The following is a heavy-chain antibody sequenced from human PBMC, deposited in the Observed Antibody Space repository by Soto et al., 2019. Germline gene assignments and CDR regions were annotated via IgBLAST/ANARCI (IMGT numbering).Heavy chain of an antibody. Sequence: SETLSLTCTVSGGSINSANYYWGWIRQAPGKGLEWIASIHYTGSKYYNPSLKSRVTISVDTPKNQFSLRLTSVTASDAAVYYCARATNFYDDTGYFNWFDPWGQGTLVTVSS. D-gene: IGHD3-22*01. J-gene: IGHJ5*02. CDR1: GGSINSANYY. CDR2: IHYTGSK. V-gene: IGHV4-39*01. CDR3: ARATNFYDDTGYFNWFDP.